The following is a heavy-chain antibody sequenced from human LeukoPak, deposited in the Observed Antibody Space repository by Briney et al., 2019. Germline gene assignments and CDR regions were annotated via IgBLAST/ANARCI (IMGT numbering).Heavy chain of an antibody. J-gene: IGHJ4*02. CDR3: AKASWRGYSYGSGSY. CDR1: GFTFSSYG. V-gene: IGHV3-30*18. Sequence: PGRSLRLSCAASGFTFSSYGMHWVRQAPGKGLEWVAVISYDGSNKYYADSVKGRFTISRDNSKNTLYLQMNSLRAEDTAVYYCAKASWRGYSYGSGSYWGQGTLVTVSS. CDR2: ISYDGSNK. D-gene: IGHD5-18*01.